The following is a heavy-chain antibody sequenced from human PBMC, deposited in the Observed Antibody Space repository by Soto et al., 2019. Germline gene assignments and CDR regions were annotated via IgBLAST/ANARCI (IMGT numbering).Heavy chain of an antibody. J-gene: IGHJ3*01. V-gene: IGHV3-23*01. CDR2: ISGDGERT. CDR3: ASDWGDDSAFYDAFQV. D-gene: IGHD3-22*01. CDR1: GFSFSKFA. Sequence: EVQLLESGGGVVQPGGALRLSCAASGFSFSKFAVSWVRQAPGKGLEWVSAISGDGERTFYVDSVKGRFTISRDNSKNALFLQMNALRVEDTAVYYCASDWGDDSAFYDAFQVWGQGTMVSVSS.